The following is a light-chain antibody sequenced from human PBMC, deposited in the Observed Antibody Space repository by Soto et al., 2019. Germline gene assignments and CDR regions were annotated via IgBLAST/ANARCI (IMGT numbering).Light chain of an antibody. CDR3: QQYGSSTPYT. CDR2: DAS. CDR1: QTVSSRY. V-gene: IGKV3D-20*01. J-gene: IGKJ2*01. Sequence: DIVLTQSPSTLSLSPGERATLSCGASQTVSSRYLAWYQQRPGLAPRLLIYDASTRATGIPDRFSGSGSGTHYTLTISRLEPEDFAVYYCQQYGSSTPYTFGQGTKLEI.